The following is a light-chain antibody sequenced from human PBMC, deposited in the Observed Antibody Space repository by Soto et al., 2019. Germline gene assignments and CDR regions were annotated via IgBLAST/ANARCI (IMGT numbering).Light chain of an antibody. CDR3: GTLDSSLSAGLVV. V-gene: IGLV1-51*01. CDR2: DNN. J-gene: IGLJ2*01. Sequence: QSVLTQPPSVSAAPGQKVTISCSGSSSNIGNNYVSWYQQLPGTAPKLLIYDNNKRPSGIPDRFSGSKSGTSATLGITGLQTGDEADYYCGTLDSSLSAGLVVFGGGTKLTVL. CDR1: SSNIGNNY.